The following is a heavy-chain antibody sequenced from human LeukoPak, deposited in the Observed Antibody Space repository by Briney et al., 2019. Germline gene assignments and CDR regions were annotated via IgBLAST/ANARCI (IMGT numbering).Heavy chain of an antibody. J-gene: IGHJ5*02. Sequence: PSETLSLTCTVSGGSISSSSYYWGWIRQPPGKGLEWIGSIYYSGSTYYNPSLKGRVTISVDTSKNQFSLKLSSVTAADTAVYYCARLWTYDILTGVFDPWGQGTLVTVSS. V-gene: IGHV4-39*01. D-gene: IGHD3-9*01. CDR1: GGSISSSSYY. CDR2: IYYSGST. CDR3: ARLWTYDILTGVFDP.